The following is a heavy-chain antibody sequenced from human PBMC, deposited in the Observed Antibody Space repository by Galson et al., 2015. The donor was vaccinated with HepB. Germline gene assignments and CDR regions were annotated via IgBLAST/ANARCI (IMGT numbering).Heavy chain of an antibody. CDR1: GFSVKNYG. D-gene: IGHD1-1*01. J-gene: IGHJ4*02. CDR2: IGVSAGNT. V-gene: IGHV3-23*01. Sequence: SLRLSCAASGFSVKNYGMTWVRQAPGKGLECVSAIGVSAGNTDYADSAKGRFTISRDNSKSTLYLQMNSLRVEDTALYYCAKGTTDIDSWGQGTQVTVSS. CDR3: AKGTTDIDS.